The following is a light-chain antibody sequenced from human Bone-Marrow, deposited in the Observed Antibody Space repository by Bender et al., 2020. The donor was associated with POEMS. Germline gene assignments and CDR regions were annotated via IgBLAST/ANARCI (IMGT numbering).Light chain of an antibody. V-gene: IGLV2-14*03. CDR2: DTY. CDR3: SSYSTTGGVV. Sequence: QSALTQPASVSGSPGQSITISCTGSSGDVGAYNFVSWYQQHPNKVPKLLIYDTYARPSGVSDRFSGSKSGNTATLTISGLQAEDEADYYCSSYSTTGGVVFGGGTKLTVL. J-gene: IGLJ2*01. CDR1: SGDVGAYNF.